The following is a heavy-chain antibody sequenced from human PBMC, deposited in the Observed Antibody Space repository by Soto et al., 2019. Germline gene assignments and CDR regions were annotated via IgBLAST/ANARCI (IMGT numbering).Heavy chain of an antibody. V-gene: IGHV3-23*02. CDR3: AKADGEQWLLPHLDK. CDR2: IMWLGGST. D-gene: IGHD6-19*01. Sequence: GSLRPSCVASAFTLKYFGIGCVRQVAEEVRERDAGIMWLGGSTSYGESVEGWLCTATDDSTNTLSLQMNNLRVEDTAQYSCAKADGEQWLLPHLDKWGQGTLVTVSS. CDR1: AFTLKYFG. J-gene: IGHJ4*02.